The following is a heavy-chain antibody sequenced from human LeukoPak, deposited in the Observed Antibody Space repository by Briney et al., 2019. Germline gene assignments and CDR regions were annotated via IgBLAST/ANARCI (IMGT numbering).Heavy chain of an antibody. CDR1: GGSFSSYY. J-gene: IGHJ4*02. CDR2: IYYSGST. CDR3: ARGYYDFWSGYGPYFDY. D-gene: IGHD3-3*01. Sequence: SETLSLTCAVYGGSFSSYYWSWIRQPPGKGLEWIGYIYYSGSTNYNPFLKSRVTISVDTSKNQFSLKLSSVTAADTAVYYCARGYYDFWSGYGPYFDYWGQGTLVTVSS. V-gene: IGHV4-59*01.